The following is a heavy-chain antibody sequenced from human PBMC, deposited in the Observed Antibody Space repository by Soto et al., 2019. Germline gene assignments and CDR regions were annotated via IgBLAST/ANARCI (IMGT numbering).Heavy chain of an antibody. Sequence: QLQLQESGSGLVKPSQTLSLTCAVSGGSISSGGYSWSWIRQPPGKGLEWIGYIYYSGSTYYNPSLKSRVTISVDTSKNQFSLKLSSVTAADTAVYYCASGSLVGWFDPWGQGTLVTVSS. CDR3: ASGSLVGWFDP. J-gene: IGHJ5*02. V-gene: IGHV4-30-2*05. CDR2: IYYSGST. CDR1: GGSISSGGYS. D-gene: IGHD1-26*01.